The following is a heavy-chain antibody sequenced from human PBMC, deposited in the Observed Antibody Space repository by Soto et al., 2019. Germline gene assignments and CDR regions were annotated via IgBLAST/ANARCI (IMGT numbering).Heavy chain of an antibody. CDR3: ARSQKEYYYGSGSYYNGVLSDWFDP. J-gene: IGHJ5*02. CDR1: GFTFSSYS. D-gene: IGHD3-10*01. Sequence: GGSLRLSCAASGFTFSSYSMNWVRQAPGKGLEWVSSISSSSSYIYYADSVKGRFTISRDNAKNSLYLQMNSLRAEDTAVYYCARSQKEYYYGSGSYYNGVLSDWFDPWGQGTLVTVSS. V-gene: IGHV3-21*01. CDR2: ISSSSSYI.